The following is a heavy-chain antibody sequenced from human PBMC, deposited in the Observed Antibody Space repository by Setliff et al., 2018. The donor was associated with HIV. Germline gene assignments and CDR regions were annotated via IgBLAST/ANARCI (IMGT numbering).Heavy chain of an antibody. J-gene: IGHJ4*02. CDR1: GYTFTDYY. Sequence: GASVKVSCKASGYTFTDYYIHWVRQAPGQGLEWMGWIYPNTGGTIYAQKFQGRVTMTRDTSISTAYMELSRLRSDDTAVYYCARSTTADWGQGTRVTVPS. D-gene: IGHD4-17*01. CDR2: IYPNTGGT. V-gene: IGHV1-2*02. CDR3: ARSTTAD.